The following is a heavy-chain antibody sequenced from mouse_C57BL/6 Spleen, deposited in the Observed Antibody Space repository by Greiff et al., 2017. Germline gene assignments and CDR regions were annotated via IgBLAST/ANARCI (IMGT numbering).Heavy chain of an antibody. Sequence: EVQLQQSGAELVRPGASVKLSCTASGFNIKDDYMHWVKQRPEQGLEWIGWIDPENGDTEYASKFQGKATITADTSSNTAYLQLSSLTSEDTAVYYCTLPPTGVAGGYYFDYWGQGTTLTVSS. CDR3: TLPPTGVAGGYYFDY. J-gene: IGHJ2*01. D-gene: IGHD1-1*01. CDR1: GFNIKDDY. V-gene: IGHV14-4*01. CDR2: IDPENGDT.